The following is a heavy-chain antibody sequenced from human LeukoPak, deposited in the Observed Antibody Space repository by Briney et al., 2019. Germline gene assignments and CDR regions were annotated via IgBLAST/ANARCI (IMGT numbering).Heavy chain of an antibody. J-gene: IGHJ4*02. V-gene: IGHV4-59*08. CDR1: GGSISSYY. CDR2: IYYSGST. CDR3: ASLYCSSTSCYLFH. Sequence: SETLSLTCTVAGGSISSYYWSWIRQTPGGVLEWKGYIYYSGSTTYNTSPKSRVNISVDTSKNQFSLKLSSVTAADTALYYCASLYCSSTSCYLFHWGQGTLVTVSS. D-gene: IGHD2-2*01.